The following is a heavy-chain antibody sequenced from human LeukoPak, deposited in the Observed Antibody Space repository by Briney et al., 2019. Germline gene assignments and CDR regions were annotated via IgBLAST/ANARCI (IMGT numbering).Heavy chain of an antibody. V-gene: IGHV1-2*02. J-gene: IGHJ5*02. CDR1: GYTFTAYY. Sequence: ASVKVSCKASGYTFTAYYIHWVRQAPGQGLEWMGWINPNSGGTNYVQKFQGRVTMTRDTSISAAYMELSRLGTDDTAVYYCARVRDYYDASATLDPWGQGTLVTVSS. D-gene: IGHD3-22*01. CDR3: ARVRDYYDASATLDP. CDR2: INPNSGGT.